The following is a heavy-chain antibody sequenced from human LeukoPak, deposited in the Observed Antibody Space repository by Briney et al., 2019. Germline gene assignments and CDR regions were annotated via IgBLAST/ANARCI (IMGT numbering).Heavy chain of an antibody. J-gene: IGHJ4*02. CDR1: GGTFSSYA. V-gene: IGHV1-69*13. D-gene: IGHD4-23*01. CDR3: ARDPSGYDVRGYGGNSEVGY. Sequence: SVKVSCKASGGTFSSYAISWVRQAPGQGPEWMGGIIPIFGTANYAQKFQGRVTITADESTSTAYMELSSLRSEDTAVYYCARDPSGYDVRGYGGNSEVGYWGQGTLVTVSS. CDR2: IIPIFGTA.